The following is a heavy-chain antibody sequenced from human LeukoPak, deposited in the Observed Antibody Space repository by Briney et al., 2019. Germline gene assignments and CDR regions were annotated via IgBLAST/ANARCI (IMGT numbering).Heavy chain of an antibody. CDR2: IYYSGST. CDR1: GGSISSGGYY. CDR3: AREPPGETGYSYGLDY. J-gene: IGHJ4*02. D-gene: IGHD5-18*01. V-gene: IGHV4-31*03. Sequence: SETLSLTCTVSGGSISSGGYYWSWIRQDPGKGLEWIGYIYYSGSTYYNPSLKSRVTISVDTSKNQFSLKLSSVTAADTAVYYCAREPPGETGYSYGLDYWGQGTLVTVSS.